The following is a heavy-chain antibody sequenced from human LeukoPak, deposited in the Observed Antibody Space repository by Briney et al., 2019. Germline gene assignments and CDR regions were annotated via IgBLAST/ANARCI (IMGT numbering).Heavy chain of an antibody. CDR1: GFTFSSYA. D-gene: IGHD1-7*01. V-gene: IGHV3-30*01. CDR2: ISNDGTNK. J-gene: IGHJ6*03. Sequence: PGGSLRLSCAASGFTFSSYAMSWVRQAPGKGLQWVAVISNDGTNKYYADSVKGRFTISRDNSKNTLFLQMTSLTTEDTAVYYCARGAGTTVYYIDVWGNGTTVTVSS. CDR3: ARGAGTTVYYIDV.